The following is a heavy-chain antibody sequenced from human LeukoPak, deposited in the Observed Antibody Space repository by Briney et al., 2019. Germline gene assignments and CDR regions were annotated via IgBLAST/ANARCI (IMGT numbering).Heavy chain of an antibody. D-gene: IGHD2-21*01. CDR3: ARHVFASPFDS. Sequence: PSETLSLTCAVYGGSFSGYYWGWIRQPPGKGLEWIGYIYYTGDSNYNPSLKSRVGISLDTSKNQVSLRLRSVTASDTAVYYCARHVFASPFDSWGQGTLVTVSS. J-gene: IGHJ4*02. CDR2: IYYTGDS. V-gene: IGHV4-59*08. CDR1: GGSFSGYY.